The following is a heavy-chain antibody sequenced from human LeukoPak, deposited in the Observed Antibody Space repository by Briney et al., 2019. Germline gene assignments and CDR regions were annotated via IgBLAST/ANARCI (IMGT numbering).Heavy chain of an antibody. CDR1: GGSFSGYY. Sequence: SETLSLTCAVYGGSFSGYYWNWIRQPPGKGLEWIGYVYYSGSTNYNPSLKSRVTISVDASKNQFSLKLTSVTAADTAVYYCARGDSGSFSQFDCWGQGTLVTVSS. CDR3: ARGDSGSFSQFDC. V-gene: IGHV4-59*01. CDR2: VYYSGST. J-gene: IGHJ4*02. D-gene: IGHD1-26*01.